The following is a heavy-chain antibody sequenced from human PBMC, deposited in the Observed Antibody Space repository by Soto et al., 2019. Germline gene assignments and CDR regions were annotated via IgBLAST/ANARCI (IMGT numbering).Heavy chain of an antibody. CDR1: GFTFSDYY. V-gene: IGHV3-11*06. D-gene: IGHD6-19*01. Sequence: PGGSLRLSCAASGFTFSDYYMSWIRQAPGKGLEWASYISSSSSYTNYADSVKGRFTISRDNAKNSLYLQMNSLRAEDTAVYYCARVGAQIAVAGYFDYWGQGTLVTVSS. CDR2: ISSSSSYT. J-gene: IGHJ4*02. CDR3: ARVGAQIAVAGYFDY.